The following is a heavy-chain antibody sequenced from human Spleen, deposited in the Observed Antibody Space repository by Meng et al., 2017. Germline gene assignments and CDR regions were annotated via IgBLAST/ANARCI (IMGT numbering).Heavy chain of an antibody. D-gene: IGHD4-11*01. V-gene: IGHV4-34*01. CDR1: GVSFGGYY. J-gene: IGHJ4*02. CDR3: ARGPTTMAHDFDY. CDR2: INHSGST. Sequence: QVQLQQWGSGLLKPSATLSLTCAVYGVSFGGYYWGWIRQPPGKGLEWIGEINHSGSTNYNPSLESRATISVDTSQNNLSLKLSSVTAADSAVYYCARGPTTMAHDFDYWGQGTLVTVSS.